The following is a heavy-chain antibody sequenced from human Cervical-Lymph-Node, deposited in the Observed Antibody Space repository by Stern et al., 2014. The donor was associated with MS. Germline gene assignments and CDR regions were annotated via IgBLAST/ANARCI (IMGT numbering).Heavy chain of an antibody. J-gene: IGHJ4*02. CDR2: INPSGGST. CDR3: ARDSRYFDWLLSAFDY. D-gene: IGHD3-9*01. CDR1: GYTFTSYY. V-gene: IGHV1-46*01. Sequence: QLVQSGAEVKKPGASVKVSCKASGYTFTSYYMHWVRQAPGQGLEWMGIINPSGGSTSYAQKFQGRVTMTRDTSTSTVYMELSSLRSEDTAVYYCARDSRYFDWLLSAFDYWGQGTLVTVSS.